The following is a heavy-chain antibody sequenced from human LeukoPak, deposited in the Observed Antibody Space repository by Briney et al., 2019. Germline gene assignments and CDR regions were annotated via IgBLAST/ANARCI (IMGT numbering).Heavy chain of an antibody. CDR2: ISSNGGST. CDR3: ARGAGYSSSWYHYYYYYGMDV. V-gene: IGHV3-64*01. CDR1: GFTFSSYA. J-gene: IGHJ6*02. Sequence: PGGSLRLSCAASGFTFSSYAMHWVRQAPGKGLEYASAISSNGGSTYYANSVKGRFTISRDNSKNTLYLQMGSLRAEDMAVYYCARGAGYSSSWYHYYYYYGMDVWGQGTTVTVSS. D-gene: IGHD6-13*01.